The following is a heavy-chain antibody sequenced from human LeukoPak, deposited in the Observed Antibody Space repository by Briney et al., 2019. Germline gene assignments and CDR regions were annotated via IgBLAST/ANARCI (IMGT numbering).Heavy chain of an antibody. CDR3: ARKAYGLDV. J-gene: IGHJ6*04. CDR1: GCTFSSYW. V-gene: IGHV3-7*03. Sequence: GGSLRLSCAHSGCTFSSYWMSWVRQAPGKGLEWVANIKQDGSEKYYVDSVKGRFTISRDNAKNSLYLQMNSLRAEDTAVYYCARKAYGLDVWGKGTTVTVSS. CDR2: IKQDGSEK.